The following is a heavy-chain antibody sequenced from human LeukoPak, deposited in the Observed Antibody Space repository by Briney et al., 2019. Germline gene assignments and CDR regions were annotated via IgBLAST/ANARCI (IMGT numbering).Heavy chain of an antibody. D-gene: IGHD1-14*01. Sequence: GGSLRLSCAASGFTFSTYGMHSVRQAPGKGLEWVAVIWYDGSNKYYADSVKGRFTISRDNSKNTLYLHMNSLRADDTAVYYCARENQKWGYYYYYMDVWGKGTTVTVSS. J-gene: IGHJ6*03. CDR3: ARENQKWGYYYYYMDV. V-gene: IGHV3-33*01. CDR2: IWYDGSNK. CDR1: GFTFSTYG.